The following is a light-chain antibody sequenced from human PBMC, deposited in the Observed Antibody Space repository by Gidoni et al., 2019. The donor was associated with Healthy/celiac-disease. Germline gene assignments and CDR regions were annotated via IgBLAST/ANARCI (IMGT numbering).Light chain of an antibody. CDR3: SSYAGSNNLV. CDR2: EFS. Sequence: QSDLTQPPSASGSPVQSVTISCTGNSRDVGGYNYVAWYQHHPGKDPKLMIYEFSKRPSGVPDRFSGSKSGNTASLTVSGLQAEDEADYYCSSYAGSNNLVFGGGTKLTVL. CDR1: SRDVGGYNY. J-gene: IGLJ2*01. V-gene: IGLV2-8*01.